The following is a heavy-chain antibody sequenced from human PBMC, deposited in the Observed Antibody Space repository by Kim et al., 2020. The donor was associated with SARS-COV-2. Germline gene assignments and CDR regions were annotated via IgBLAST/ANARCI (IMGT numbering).Heavy chain of an antibody. J-gene: IGHJ6*02. V-gene: IGHV4-59*01. CDR3: ARATYYDIPSRGPLTYGMDV. Sequence: SETLSLTCTVSGGSISSYYWSWIRQPPGKGLEWIGYIYYSGSTNYNPSLKSRVTISVDTSKNQFSLKLSSVTAADTAVYYCARATYYDIPSRGPLTYGMDVWGQGTTVTVSS. CDR2: IYYSGST. D-gene: IGHD3-9*01. CDR1: GGSISSYY.